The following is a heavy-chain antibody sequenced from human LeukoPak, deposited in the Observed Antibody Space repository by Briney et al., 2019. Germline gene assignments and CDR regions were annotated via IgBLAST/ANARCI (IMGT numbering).Heavy chain of an antibody. V-gene: IGHV3-23*01. J-gene: IGHJ4*02. CDR2: IFGSGGSA. CDR1: GFTFNSYA. Sequence: GGSLRLSCAAPGFTFNSYAMYWVRQAPGKGLEWVSGIFGSGGSAHYADSVKGRFTISRDNSKNTVYLQKDSLRVKDTAVYYFXKXTTGXXXXRYPGWPVDYWGQGTLVTVSS. D-gene: IGHD6-19*01. CDR3: XKXTTGXXXXRYPGWPVDY.